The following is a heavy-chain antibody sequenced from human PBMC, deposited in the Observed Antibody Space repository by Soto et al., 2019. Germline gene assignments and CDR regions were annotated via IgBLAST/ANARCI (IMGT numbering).Heavy chain of an antibody. CDR1: GFTFSSYG. J-gene: IGHJ6*02. D-gene: IGHD2-2*01. Sequence: TGGSLRLSCAASGFTFSSYGMHWVRQAPGKGLEWVAVISYDGSNKYYADSVKGRFTISRDNSKNTLYLQMNSLRAEDTAVYYWAKDHEVPAAEYWYYYYGMDVWGQGTTVTVSS. CDR3: AKDHEVPAAEYWYYYYGMDV. V-gene: IGHV3-30*18. CDR2: ISYDGSNK.